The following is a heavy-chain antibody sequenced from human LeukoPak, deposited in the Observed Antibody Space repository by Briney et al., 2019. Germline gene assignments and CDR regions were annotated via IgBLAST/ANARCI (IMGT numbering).Heavy chain of an antibody. Sequence: ASVKVSCKASGYTFTGYYMHRVRQAPGQGLEWMGWINPNSGGTNYAQKFQGRVTMTRDTSISTAYMELSRLRSDDTAVYYCARAVSRLQPLVLDYWGQGTLVTVSS. CDR3: ARAVSRLQPLVLDY. J-gene: IGHJ4*02. V-gene: IGHV1-2*02. D-gene: IGHD6-13*01. CDR2: INPNSGGT. CDR1: GYTFTGYY.